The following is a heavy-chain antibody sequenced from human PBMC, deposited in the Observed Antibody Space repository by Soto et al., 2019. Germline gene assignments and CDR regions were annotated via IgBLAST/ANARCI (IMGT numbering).Heavy chain of an antibody. D-gene: IGHD2-15*01. Sequence: QVQLVQSGAEVRKPGASVKVSCKASGYTFSTSGMSWLRQAPGQGLEWMGWISTYNGDTNDAPKFQDRVTMTSDTSTSTVYMELRSLRSDDTAVYYCARGGAAPYYYCGMDVWGHGTRVTVSS. V-gene: IGHV1-18*01. J-gene: IGHJ6*02. CDR1: GYTFSTSG. CDR2: ISTYNGDT. CDR3: ARGGAAPYYYCGMDV.